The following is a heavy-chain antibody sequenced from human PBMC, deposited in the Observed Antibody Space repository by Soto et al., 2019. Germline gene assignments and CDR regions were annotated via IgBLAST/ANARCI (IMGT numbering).Heavy chain of an antibody. Sequence: QVHLVQSGPEVRKPGSSVTVSCRASGYTFTSSYIHWVRLAPGQGLEWLGIINPRGGKVTFAQKFQGRVAMTADTSTRTACMQLSSLTSEDTAMYYCARGLYADGYYMWGQGTLVTVSP. V-gene: IGHV1-46*01. CDR3: ARGLYADGYYM. CDR2: INPRGGKV. CDR1: GYTFTSSY. J-gene: IGHJ4*02. D-gene: IGHD3-3*01.